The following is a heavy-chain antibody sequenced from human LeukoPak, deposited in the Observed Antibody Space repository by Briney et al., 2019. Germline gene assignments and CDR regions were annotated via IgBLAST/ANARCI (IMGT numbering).Heavy chain of an antibody. CDR2: IYYSGST. Sequence: SQTLSLTCTVSGGSISSGDYYWSWIRQPPGKGLEWIGYIYYSGSTYYSPSLKSRVTISVDTSKNQFSLKLSSVTAADTAVYYCARAGDITMVTPFDYWGQGTLVTVSS. CDR1: GGSISSGDYY. V-gene: IGHV4-30-4*01. CDR3: ARAGDITMVTPFDY. J-gene: IGHJ4*02. D-gene: IGHD5-18*01.